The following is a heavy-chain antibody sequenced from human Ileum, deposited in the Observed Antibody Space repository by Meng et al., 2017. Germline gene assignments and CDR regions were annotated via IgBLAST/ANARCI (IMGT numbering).Heavy chain of an antibody. J-gene: IGHJ4*02. CDR3: ARAPKYCTNAVCSRPLDS. V-gene: IGHV4-30-4*01. D-gene: IGHD2-8*01. CDR1: GGTISRGDYY. Sequence: QVQLQESGPRLVKPTQTLSLTCTVPGGTISRGDYYWSWVRQSPGKGPEWIGYIYSNGNTYSNPSLRGRLMISIDTSKNQFSLKLSSVTAADTAVYYCARAPKYCTNAVCSRPLDSWGQGTLVTVSS. CDR2: IYSNGNT.